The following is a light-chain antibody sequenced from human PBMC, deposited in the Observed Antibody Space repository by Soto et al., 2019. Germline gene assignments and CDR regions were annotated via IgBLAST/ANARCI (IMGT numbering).Light chain of an antibody. CDR2: RNN. J-gene: IGLJ2*01. Sequence: QSVLTQPPSASGTPGQRVTISCSGSSSNIGSNYVYWYQQLPGTAPKLLIYRNNQRPSGVPDRFSGSKSGTSASLAISGVRSEDEAEYYCAAWDDSLSGMVFGGGTKLTVL. V-gene: IGLV1-47*01. CDR3: AAWDDSLSGMV. CDR1: SSNIGSNY.